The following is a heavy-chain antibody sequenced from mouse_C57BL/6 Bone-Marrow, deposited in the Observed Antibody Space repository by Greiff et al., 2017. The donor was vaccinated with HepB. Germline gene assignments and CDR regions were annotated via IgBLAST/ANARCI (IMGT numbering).Heavy chain of an antibody. CDR3: ARRELRPFAY. CDR1: GYTFTSYG. Sequence: QVQLKQSGAELARPGASVKLSCKASGYTFTSYGISWVKQRTGQGLEWIGEIYPRSGNTYYNEKFKGKATLTADKSSSTAYMELRSLTSEDSAVYFCARRELRPFAYWGQGTLVTVSA. V-gene: IGHV1-81*01. CDR2: IYPRSGNT. J-gene: IGHJ3*01.